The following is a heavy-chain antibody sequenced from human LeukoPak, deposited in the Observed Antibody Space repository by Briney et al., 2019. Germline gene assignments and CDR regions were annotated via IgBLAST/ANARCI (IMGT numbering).Heavy chain of an antibody. CDR1: GFTFDDYG. J-gene: IGHJ1*01. CDR2: ISGSGGST. CDR3: AIGYCSGGSCYSPEYFQH. Sequence: GGSLRLSCAASGFTFDDYGMSWVRQAPGKGLEWVSAISGSGGSTYYADSVKGRFTISRDNSKNTLYLQMNSLRAEDTAVYYCAIGYCSGGSCYSPEYFQHWGQGTLVTVSS. D-gene: IGHD2-15*01. V-gene: IGHV3-23*01.